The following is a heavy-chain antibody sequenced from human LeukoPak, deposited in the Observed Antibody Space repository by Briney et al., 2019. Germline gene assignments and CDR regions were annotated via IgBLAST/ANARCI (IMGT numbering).Heavy chain of an antibody. V-gene: IGHV1-24*01. J-gene: IGHJ6*03. CDR2: FDPEDGET. D-gene: IGHD3-10*01. CDR3: ARAGAIITMVRGVIDYMDV. Sequence: ASVKVSCKVSGYTLTELSMHWVRQAPGKGLEWMGGFDPEDGETIYAQKFQGRVTMTEDTSTDTAYMELSRLRSDDTAVYYCARAGAIITMVRGVIDYMDVWGKGTTVTISS. CDR1: GYTLTELS.